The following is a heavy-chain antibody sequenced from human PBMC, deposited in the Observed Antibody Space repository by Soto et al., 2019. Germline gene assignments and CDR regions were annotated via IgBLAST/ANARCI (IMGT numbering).Heavy chain of an antibody. CDR1: GFTFSNAW. V-gene: IGHV3-15*01. J-gene: IGHJ4*02. CDR3: TTAEEYQLPGSTY. CDR2: IKSKTDGGTT. Sequence: GGSLRLSCAASGFTFSNAWMSWVRQAPGKGLEWVGRIKSKTDGGTTDYAAPVKGRFTISRDDSKNTLYLQMNSLKTEDTAVYYCTTAEEYQLPGSTYWGQGTLVTVSS. D-gene: IGHD2-2*01.